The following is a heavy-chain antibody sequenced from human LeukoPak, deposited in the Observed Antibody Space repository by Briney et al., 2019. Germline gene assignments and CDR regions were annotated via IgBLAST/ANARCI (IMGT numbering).Heavy chain of an antibody. CDR3: ARDQIMVTTIHDYYYGMDV. CDR2: ISYDGSNK. D-gene: IGHD2-21*02. CDR1: GFTFSSYV. V-gene: IGHV3-30-3*01. Sequence: GGSLRLSCAASGFTFSSYVMDWVRQAPGKGLEWVATISYDGSNKSYADSVKGRFTISRDNSKNTLYLQMNSLRAEDTAVYYCARDQIMVTTIHDYYYGMDVWGQGTTVTVSS. J-gene: IGHJ6*02.